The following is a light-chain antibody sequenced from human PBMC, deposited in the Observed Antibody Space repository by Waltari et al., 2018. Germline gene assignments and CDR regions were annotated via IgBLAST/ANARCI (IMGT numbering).Light chain of an antibody. V-gene: IGKV1-12*01. Sequence: DIQMTQSPPSVSASVGARATITCRASQGIRSWLSWYQQKPGKAPKLLIYAASNLQSGVPSRFSGSDSGTEFTLTISSLQPEDVATYYCQEANSFPLTFGGGTKVEI. CDR3: QEANSFPLT. CDR1: QGIRSW. CDR2: AAS. J-gene: IGKJ4*01.